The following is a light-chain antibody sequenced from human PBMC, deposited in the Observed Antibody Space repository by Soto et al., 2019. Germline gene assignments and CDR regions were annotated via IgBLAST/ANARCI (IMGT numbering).Light chain of an antibody. Sequence: QSALTQPASVSGSPGQSITISCTGTSSDVGSYNLVSWYQQHPGKAPKLMIYEGNKRPSGVSNRFSGYKSGNTASLTISGLQAEDEADYYCCSYAGSSTYVFGSGTKLTVL. CDR1: SSDVGSYNL. CDR2: EGN. J-gene: IGLJ1*01. CDR3: CSYAGSSTYV. V-gene: IGLV2-23*01.